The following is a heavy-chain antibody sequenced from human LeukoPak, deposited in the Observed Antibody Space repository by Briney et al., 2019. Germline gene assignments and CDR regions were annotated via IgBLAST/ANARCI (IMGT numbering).Heavy chain of an antibody. CDR3: ASNYGILTGSFDY. Sequence: GASVKVSCKASGYTFTGYYMHWVRRAPGQGLEWMRWINPNSGGTNYAQKFQGRVTMTRDTSISTAYMELSRLRSDDTAVYYCASNYGILTGSFDYWGQGTLVTVSS. CDR2: INPNSGGT. J-gene: IGHJ4*02. V-gene: IGHV1-2*02. D-gene: IGHD3-9*01. CDR1: GYTFTGYY.